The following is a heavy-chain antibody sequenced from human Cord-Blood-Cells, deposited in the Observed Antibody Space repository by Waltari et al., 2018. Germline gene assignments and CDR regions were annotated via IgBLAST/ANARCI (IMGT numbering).Heavy chain of an antibody. CDR3: ARAQTRNYVVRYYYYGMDV. V-gene: IGHV1-8*01. CDR2: MNPNSGNT. Sequence: QVQLVQSGAEVKKPGASVKVSCKASGYTFTSYDINWVRQATGPGLEWMGGMNPNSGNTGYAQKFQGRVTMTRNTSISTAYMELSSLRSEDTAVYYCARAQTRNYVVRYYYYGMDVWGQGTTVTVSS. J-gene: IGHJ6*02. D-gene: IGHD1-7*01. CDR1: GYTFTSYD.